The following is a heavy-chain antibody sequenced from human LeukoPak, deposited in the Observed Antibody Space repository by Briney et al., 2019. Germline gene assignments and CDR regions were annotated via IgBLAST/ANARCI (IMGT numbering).Heavy chain of an antibody. Sequence: SETLSLTCTVPGGSISSSSYYWGWIRQPPRKGLEWNVSIYYSGSTYYNPSLKSRVTISVDTSKNQFSLKLSSVTAADTAVYYCARSVDTAMVPVFDYWGQGTLVTVSS. CDR3: ARSVDTAMVPVFDY. J-gene: IGHJ4*02. D-gene: IGHD5-18*01. V-gene: IGHV4-39*01. CDR1: GGSISSSSYY. CDR2: IYYSGST.